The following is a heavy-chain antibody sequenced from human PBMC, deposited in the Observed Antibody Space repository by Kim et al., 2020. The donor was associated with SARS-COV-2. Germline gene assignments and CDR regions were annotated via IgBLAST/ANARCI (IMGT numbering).Heavy chain of an antibody. V-gene: IGHV3-11*06. Sequence: GGSLRLSCAASGFTFSDYYMSWIRQAPGKGLEWVSYISSSSSYTNYADSVKGRFTISRDNAKNSLYLQMNSLRAEDTAVYYCARSLQSDKLYYDFWSGYYGAFDPWGQGTLVTVSS. CDR3: ARSLQSDKLYYDFWSGYYGAFDP. J-gene: IGHJ5*02. CDR1: GFTFSDYY. CDR2: ISSSSSYT. D-gene: IGHD3-3*01.